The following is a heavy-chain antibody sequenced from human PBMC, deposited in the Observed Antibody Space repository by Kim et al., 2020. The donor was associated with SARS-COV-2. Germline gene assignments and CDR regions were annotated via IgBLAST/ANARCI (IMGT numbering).Heavy chain of an antibody. CDR1: GYTFTSYY. J-gene: IGHJ6*02. Sequence: ASVKVSCKASGYTFTSYYMHWVRQAPGQGLEWMGIINPSGGSTSYAQKFQGRVTKTRDPSTSTVYTELSSLRSEDTAVYYCASVGKSYDYVWGSYRYRYYYYYVRDVWGQGTTVTVSS. CDR2: INPSGGST. CDR3: ASVGKSYDYVWGSYRYRYYYYYVRDV. D-gene: IGHD3-16*02. V-gene: IGHV1-46*01.